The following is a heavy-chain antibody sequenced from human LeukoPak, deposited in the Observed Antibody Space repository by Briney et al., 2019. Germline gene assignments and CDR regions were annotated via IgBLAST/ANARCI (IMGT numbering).Heavy chain of an antibody. V-gene: IGHV3-23*01. Sequence: GGSLRLSCAASGFTFSSYAMSWVRQAPGKGLEWVSAISGSGGSTYYADSVKGRFTFSRDNSKNTLYLQMNSLRAEDTAVYYCAKGGQQLVRYGMDVWGQGTTVTVSS. CDR3: AKGGQQLVRYGMDV. CDR1: GFTFSSYA. J-gene: IGHJ6*02. CDR2: ISGSGGST. D-gene: IGHD6-13*01.